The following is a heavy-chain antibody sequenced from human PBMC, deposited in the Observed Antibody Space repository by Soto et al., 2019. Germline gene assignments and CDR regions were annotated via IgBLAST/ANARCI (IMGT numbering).Heavy chain of an antibody. CDR1: TYTFATYW. Sequence: PGESLKISCKGSTYTFATYWIGWVRQMPGKGLEWMGLIYPGDSGTKYSPSFQGQVTISADKSISTAYLRWSSLKASDTAMYYCATLSYYDSYSGFDYWGQGTLVTVSS. V-gene: IGHV5-51*01. CDR2: IYPGDSGT. D-gene: IGHD3-22*01. J-gene: IGHJ4*02. CDR3: ATLSYYDSYSGFDY.